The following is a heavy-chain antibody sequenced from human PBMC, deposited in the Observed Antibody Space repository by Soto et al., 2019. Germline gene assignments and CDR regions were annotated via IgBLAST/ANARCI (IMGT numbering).Heavy chain of an antibody. V-gene: IGHV3-9*01. D-gene: IGHD2-2*01. CDR2: ISWNSGSI. CDR3: AKSGQQKGAYYYYGMDV. J-gene: IGHJ6*02. Sequence: EVQLVESGGGLVQPGRSLRLSCAASGFTFDDYAMHWVRQAPGKGLEWVSGISWNSGSIGYADSVKGRFTISRDNAKNSLYLQMNSLRAEDTALYYCAKSGQQKGAYYYYGMDVWGQGTTVTVSS. CDR1: GFTFDDYA.